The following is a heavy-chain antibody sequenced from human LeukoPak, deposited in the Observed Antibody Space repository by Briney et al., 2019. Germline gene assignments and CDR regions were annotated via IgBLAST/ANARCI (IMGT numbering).Heavy chain of an antibody. CDR1: EYSLSDLS. CDR3: ATDRVYRSSGRSWGFFDY. V-gene: IGHV1-24*01. D-gene: IGHD6-19*01. Sequence: AASVKVSCKISEYSLSDLSIHWVREAPGGGVEWMGGFDSENNKMVYSQKFQGRVTMTEDTSADTAYMELTSLRSEDTAVYFCATDRVYRSSGRSWGFFDYWGQGTLVIVSS. CDR2: FDSENNKM. J-gene: IGHJ4*02.